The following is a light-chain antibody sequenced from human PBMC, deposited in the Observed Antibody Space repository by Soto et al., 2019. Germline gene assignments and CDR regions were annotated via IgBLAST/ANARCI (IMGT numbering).Light chain of an antibody. Sequence: EIVMTQSPATLSVSPGERATLSCRASQSVSSNLAWYQQKPGQAPRLLIYGASTRATGIPARFSGSGSGTEFTLTNSSLQSEDSAVYSCQQYNNWPPITFGPGTKVDIK. CDR3: QQYNNWPPIT. CDR1: QSVSSN. V-gene: IGKV3-15*01. J-gene: IGKJ3*01. CDR2: GAS.